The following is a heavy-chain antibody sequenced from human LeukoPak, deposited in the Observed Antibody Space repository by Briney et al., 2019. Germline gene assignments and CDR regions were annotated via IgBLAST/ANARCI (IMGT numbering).Heavy chain of an antibody. V-gene: IGHV3-74*01. CDR1: GFTFSSYW. CDR3: ARDEVYCSSTSCSSY. D-gene: IGHD2-2*01. Sequence: GGSLRLSRAASGFTFSSYWMHWVRQAPGKGLVWVSRINSDGSSTSYADSVKGRFTISRDNAKNTLYLQMNSLRAEDTAVYYCARDEVYCSSTSCSSYWGQGTLVTVSS. CDR2: INSDGSST. J-gene: IGHJ4*02.